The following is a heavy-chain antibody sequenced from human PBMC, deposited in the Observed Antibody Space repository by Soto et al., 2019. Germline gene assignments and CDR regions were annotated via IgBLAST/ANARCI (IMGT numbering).Heavy chain of an antibody. J-gene: IGHJ4*02. D-gene: IGHD3-3*01. CDR2: IIPIFGTA. V-gene: IGHV1-69*05. CDR1: A. Sequence: AISWVRQAPGQGLEWMGGIIPIFGTANYAQKFQGRVTMTRDTSTSTVYMELSSLRSEDTAVYYCARDLFGAYWGQGTLVTVSS. CDR3: ARDLFGAY.